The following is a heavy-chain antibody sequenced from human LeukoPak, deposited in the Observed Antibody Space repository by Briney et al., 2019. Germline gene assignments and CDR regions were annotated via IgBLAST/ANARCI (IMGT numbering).Heavy chain of an antibody. Sequence: PSETLSLTCTVSGGSISSYYWSWIRQATGKGLEWIVYIYDSGSTKYNPSLQSRVTISEDTSKNQFSLKLSSVTAADTAIYYCARADYSRSSWGLDVWGQGTTVIVSS. CDR1: GGSISSYY. CDR2: IYDSGST. J-gene: IGHJ6*02. V-gene: IGHV4-59*01. D-gene: IGHD6-6*01. CDR3: ARADYSRSSWGLDV.